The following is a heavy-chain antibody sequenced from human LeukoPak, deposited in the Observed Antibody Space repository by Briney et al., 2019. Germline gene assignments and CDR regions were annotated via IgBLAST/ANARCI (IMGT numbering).Heavy chain of an antibody. CDR3: ARGVGDIVATLDY. D-gene: IGHD5-12*01. Sequence: PGGSLRLSCAASGFTFSSYSMNWVRQAPGKGLEWVSYISSSSSTIYYADSVKGRFTISRDNAKNSLYLQMNSLRAEDTAVYYCARGVGDIVATLDYWGQGTLVTVSS. CDR1: GFTFSSYS. J-gene: IGHJ4*02. CDR2: ISSSSSTI. V-gene: IGHV3-48*04.